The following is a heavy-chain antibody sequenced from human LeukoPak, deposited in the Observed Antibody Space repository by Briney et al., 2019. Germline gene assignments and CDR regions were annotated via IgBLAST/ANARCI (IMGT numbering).Heavy chain of an antibody. Sequence: PSETLSLTCYVSGGSLRSYYWNWIRQPAGKGLEWIGRIYSSGNTNYNPSLKSRVTMSVDTSKNQFSLKLSSVTAADTAVYYCARETNHGDFFFDYWGQGTLVTVSS. CDR3: ARETNHGDFFFDY. CDR1: GGSLRSYY. D-gene: IGHD4-17*01. V-gene: IGHV4-4*07. CDR2: IYSSGNT. J-gene: IGHJ4*02.